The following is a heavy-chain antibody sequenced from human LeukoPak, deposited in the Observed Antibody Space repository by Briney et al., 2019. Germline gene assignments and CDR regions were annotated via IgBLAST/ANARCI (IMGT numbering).Heavy chain of an antibody. CDR3: ARDLGSYYGSGSQGPFDY. D-gene: IGHD3-10*01. CDR1: GGSISYYY. CDR2: IYYSGST. Sequence: SETLSLTCTVPGGSISYYYWSWIRQPPGKGLEWIGYIYYSGSTNYNPSLKSRVTISVDTSKNQFSLKLNSVTAEDTAVYYCARDLGSYYGSGSQGPFDYWGQGTLVTVSS. J-gene: IGHJ4*02. V-gene: IGHV4-59*01.